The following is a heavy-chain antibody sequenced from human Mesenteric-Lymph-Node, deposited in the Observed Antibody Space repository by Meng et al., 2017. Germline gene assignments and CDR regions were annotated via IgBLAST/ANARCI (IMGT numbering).Heavy chain of an antibody. D-gene: IGHD6-19*01. Sequence: GESLKISCKGSEYKFTSYWTGWVRQRPGKGLEWMGSIYAGDSETRYSPSLQGQVTISADKSISTAYLQWSSLKASDTAMYYCATKNGSGWYFLGAFDIWGQGTMVTVSS. CDR2: IYAGDSET. J-gene: IGHJ3*02. V-gene: IGHV5-51*01. CDR1: EYKFTSYW. CDR3: ATKNGSGWYFLGAFDI.